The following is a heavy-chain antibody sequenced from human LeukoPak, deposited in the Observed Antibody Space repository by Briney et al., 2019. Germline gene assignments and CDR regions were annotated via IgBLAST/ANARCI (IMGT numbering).Heavy chain of an antibody. Sequence: PGGSLGLSCAASGFTFDDYGMSWVRQAPGKGLEWVSGINWNGGSTGYADSVKGRFTISRDNAKNSLYLQMNSLRAEDTALYYCAREYGSGDYYYYMDVWGKGTTVTVSS. CDR2: INWNGGST. V-gene: IGHV3-20*04. CDR3: AREYGSGDYYYYMDV. CDR1: GFTFDDYG. D-gene: IGHD3-10*01. J-gene: IGHJ6*03.